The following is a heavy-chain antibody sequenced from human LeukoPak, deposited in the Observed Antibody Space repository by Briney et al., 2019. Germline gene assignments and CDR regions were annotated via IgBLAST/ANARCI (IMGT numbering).Heavy chain of an antibody. D-gene: IGHD2-15*01. J-gene: IGHJ4*02. Sequence: SGPTLVKPTQTLTLTCTFSGFPLSTSGVGVGWIRQPPGKALEWLALIYWDDDKRYSPSLKSRLTITKDTSKNQVVLTMTNMDPVDTATYYCAHRYCSGGSCRNFDYWGQGTLVTVSS. CDR1: GFPLSTSGVG. V-gene: IGHV2-5*02. CDR2: IYWDDDK. CDR3: AHRYCSGGSCRNFDY.